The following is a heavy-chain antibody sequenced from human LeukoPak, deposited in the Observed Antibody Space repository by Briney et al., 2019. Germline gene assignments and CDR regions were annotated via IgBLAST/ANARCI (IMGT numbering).Heavy chain of an antibody. CDR3: AKDWNDFWSGYYGYFDY. J-gene: IGHJ4*02. V-gene: IGHV3-23*01. CDR1: GFTFSGYA. CDR2: ISGSGGST. Sequence: GGSLSLSCAASGFTFSGYAMSWARQAPGKGLEWVSAISGSGGSTYYADSVKGRFTISRDNSKNTLYLQRNSLRAEDTAVYYCAKDWNDFWSGYYGYFDYWGQGTLVTVSS. D-gene: IGHD3-3*01.